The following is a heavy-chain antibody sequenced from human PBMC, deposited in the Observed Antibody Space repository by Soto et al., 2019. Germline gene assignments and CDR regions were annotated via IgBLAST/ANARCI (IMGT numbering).Heavy chain of an antibody. CDR2: MNPNSGDT. CDR1: GYTFTTYD. D-gene: IGHD5-12*01. V-gene: IGHV1-8*01. J-gene: IGHJ4*02. CDR3: VRGLEWLRNY. Sequence: QVQLVQSGAEVKKPGASVKVSCKATGYTFTTYDINWVRQATGQGLEWTGWMNPNSGDTGSAQKFQGRVTMTRDTSISPAYMELSTLQSEDTAVYYCVRGLEWLRNYWGQGTLVTVSS.